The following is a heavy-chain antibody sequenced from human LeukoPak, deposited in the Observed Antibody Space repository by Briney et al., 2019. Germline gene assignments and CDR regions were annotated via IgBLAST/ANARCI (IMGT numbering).Heavy chain of an antibody. V-gene: IGHV1-69*05. CDR2: IIPIFGTA. D-gene: IGHD2-2*02. CDR1: GGTFSSYA. J-gene: IGHJ4*02. Sequence: ASVKLSCKASGGTFSSYAISWVRQAPGQGLEWMGGIIPIFGTANYAQKFQGRVTITTDESTSTAYMELSSLRLEDTAVYYCARAAEANHKHYIDYRGQGTLCTVSS. CDR3: ARAAEANHKHYIDY.